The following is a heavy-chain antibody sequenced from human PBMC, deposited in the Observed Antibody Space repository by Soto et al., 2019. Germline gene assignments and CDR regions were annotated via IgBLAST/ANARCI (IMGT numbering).Heavy chain of an antibody. CDR2: ISSTTNYI. Sequence: GGSLRLSCAASGFTFTRYSMNWVRQAPGKGLEWVSSISSTTNYIYYGDSMKGRFTISRDNAKNSLYLEMNSLRAEDTAVYCCARESEDLTSNFDYWGQGTLVTVSS. J-gene: IGHJ4*02. CDR3: ARESEDLTSNFDY. CDR1: GFTFTRYS. V-gene: IGHV3-21*06.